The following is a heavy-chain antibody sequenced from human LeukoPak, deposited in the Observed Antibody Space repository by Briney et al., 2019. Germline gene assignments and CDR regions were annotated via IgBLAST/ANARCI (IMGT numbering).Heavy chain of an antibody. CDR3: ARDGFGESPFDP. V-gene: IGHV1-69*13. J-gene: IGHJ5*02. CDR2: IIPIFGTA. CDR1: GGTFSSYA. Sequence: ASVKVSCKASGGTFSSYAISWVRQAPGLGLEWMGGIIPIFGTANYAQKFQGRVTITADESTSTAYMELSSLRSEDTAVYYCARDGFGESPFDPWGQGTLVTVSS. D-gene: IGHD3-10*01.